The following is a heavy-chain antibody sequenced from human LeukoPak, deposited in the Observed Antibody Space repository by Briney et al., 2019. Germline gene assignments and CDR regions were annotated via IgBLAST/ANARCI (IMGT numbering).Heavy chain of an antibody. V-gene: IGHV3-30*02. Sequence: GGSLRLSCAASGFTFSSYGMHWVRQAPGKGLEWVAFIRYDGSNKYYADSVKGRFTISRDNSKNTLYLQMNSLRAEDTAVYYCAKVRRAVTPFYYMDVWGKGTTVTVSS. CDR3: AKVRRAVTPFYYMDV. CDR2: IRYDGSNK. CDR1: GFTFSSYG. D-gene: IGHD4-11*01. J-gene: IGHJ6*03.